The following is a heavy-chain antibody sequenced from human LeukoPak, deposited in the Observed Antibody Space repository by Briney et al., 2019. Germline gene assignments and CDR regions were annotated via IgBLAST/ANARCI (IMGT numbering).Heavy chain of an antibody. CDR2: IYPGDSDT. J-gene: IGHJ6*04. Sequence: GESLQISCKGSGYRFTSYWIGWVRQMPGKGLEWMGIIYPGDSDTRYSPSFQGQVTISADKSISTAYLQWSSLKASDTAMYYCARLTGSGRGYYGMDVWGKGTTVTVSS. CDR3: ARLTGSGRGYYGMDV. V-gene: IGHV5-51*01. D-gene: IGHD3-10*01. CDR1: GYRFTSYW.